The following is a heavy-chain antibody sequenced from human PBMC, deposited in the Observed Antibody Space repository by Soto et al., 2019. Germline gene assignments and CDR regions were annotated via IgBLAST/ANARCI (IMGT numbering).Heavy chain of an antibody. D-gene: IGHD6-19*01. J-gene: IGHJ5*02. Sequence: PSETLSLTCTVSGGSISSSSYYWGWIRQPPGKGLEWIGSIYYSGSTYYNPSLKSRVTISVDTSKNQFSLNLNSVTAADTAVYYCVRVSVAGTSGWFDPWGQGTLVTVSS. CDR1: GGSISSSSYY. V-gene: IGHV4-39*01. CDR2: IYYSGST. CDR3: VRVSVAGTSGWFDP.